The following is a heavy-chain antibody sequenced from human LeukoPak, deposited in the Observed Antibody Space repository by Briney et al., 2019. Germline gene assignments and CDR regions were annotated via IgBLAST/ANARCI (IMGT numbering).Heavy chain of an antibody. CDR2: IYYSGST. V-gene: IGHV4-30-4*07. D-gene: IGHD3-22*01. Sequence: SETLSLTCAVSGGSISSGGYSWSWIRQPPGKGLEWIGYIYYSGSTYYNPSLKSRVTISVDTSKNQFSLKLSSVTAADTAVYYCAREVAYYDSSGFDYWGQGTLVTVSS. CDR3: AREVAYYDSSGFDY. CDR1: GGSISSGGYS. J-gene: IGHJ4*02.